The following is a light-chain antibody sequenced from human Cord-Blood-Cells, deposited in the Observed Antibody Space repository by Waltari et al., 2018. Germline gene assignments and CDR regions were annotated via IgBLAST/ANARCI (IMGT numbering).Light chain of an antibody. J-gene: IGKJ2*01. CDR2: AAS. CDR3: QQSYSTQYT. Sequence: DIQMTQSPSSLSASVGDRVTITCPASQSISIYLNLYQQKTGKSPMLLIYAASSLQSGVPSRVSCSGSVTAFTLTISGRQPEDVATYYCQQSYSTQYTFGQGTKLEIK. V-gene: IGKV1-39*01. CDR1: QSISIY.